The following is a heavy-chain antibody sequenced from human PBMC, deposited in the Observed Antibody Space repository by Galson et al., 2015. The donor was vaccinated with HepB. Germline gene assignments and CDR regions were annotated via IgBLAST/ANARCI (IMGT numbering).Heavy chain of an antibody. J-gene: IGHJ4*02. CDR1: GFTFTNYA. CDR3: ARDSRRSRGIIITPTTIAY. D-gene: IGHD3-10*01. CDR2: ISFDGSYK. Sequence: SLRLSCAASGFTFTNYAMHWVRQAPGKGLEWVAVISFDGSYKYYADSVKGRFTISRDNSKNTLYLQMGSLRAEDTAVFYCARDSRRSRGIIITPTTIAYWGQGTLVTVSS. V-gene: IGHV3-30-3*01.